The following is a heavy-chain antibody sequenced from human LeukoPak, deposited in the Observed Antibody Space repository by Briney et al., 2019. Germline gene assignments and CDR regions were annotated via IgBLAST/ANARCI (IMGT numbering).Heavy chain of an antibody. Sequence: SETLSLTCAVYGGSFSGYYWSWIRQPPGKGLEWIGEINHSGSTNYNPSLKSRVTISVDTSKNQFSLKLNSVTPEDTAVYYCARGSSGYIDYWGQGTLVTVSS. J-gene: IGHJ4*02. CDR3: ARGSSGYIDY. D-gene: IGHD3-22*01. V-gene: IGHV4-34*01. CDR1: GGSFSGYY. CDR2: INHSGST.